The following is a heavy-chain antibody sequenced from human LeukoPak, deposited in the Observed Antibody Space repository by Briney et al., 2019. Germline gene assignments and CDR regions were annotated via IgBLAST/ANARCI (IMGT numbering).Heavy chain of an antibody. J-gene: IGHJ4*02. Sequence: GGSLRLSCAASGFTFSSYGMHWVRQAPGKGLEWVAVIWYDGSNKYYADSVKGRFTISRDNSKNTLYLQMNSLRAEDTAVYYCAGDFLIGIAAAGPLDYWGQGTLVTVSS. CDR3: AGDFLIGIAAAGPLDY. CDR1: GFTFSSYG. D-gene: IGHD6-13*01. V-gene: IGHV3-33*01. CDR2: IWYDGSNK.